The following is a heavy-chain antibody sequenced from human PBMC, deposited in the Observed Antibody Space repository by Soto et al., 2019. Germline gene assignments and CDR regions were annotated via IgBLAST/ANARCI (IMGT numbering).Heavy chain of an antibody. D-gene: IGHD6-13*01. CDR1: VFAFSSYG. V-gene: IGHV3-23*01. J-gene: IGHJ6*02. CDR3: AKDSHSYSPSWYNDYYYGMDV. Sequence: GWPLPLSGAASVFAFSSYGLSWVRQAPGKGLEWVSAISGSGGSTYYADSVKGRFTISRDNSKNTLYLQMNSLRAEDTAVYYCAKDSHSYSPSWYNDYYYGMDVWAQGTTVTVSS. CDR2: ISGSGGST.